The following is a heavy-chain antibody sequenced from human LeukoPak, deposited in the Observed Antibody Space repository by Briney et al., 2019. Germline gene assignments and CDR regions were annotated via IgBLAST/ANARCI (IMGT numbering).Heavy chain of an antibody. J-gene: IGHJ4*02. CDR3: ASEIIGSGYYPHRKKYFDY. D-gene: IGHD3-3*01. Sequence: PSETLSLTCAVYGGSFSGYYWSWIRQPPGKGLEWIGEINHSGSTNYNPSLKSRVTISVDTSKNQFSLKLSSVTAADTAVYYCASEIIGSGYYPHRKKYFDYWGQGTLVTVSS. CDR1: GGSFSGYY. CDR2: INHSGST. V-gene: IGHV4-34*01.